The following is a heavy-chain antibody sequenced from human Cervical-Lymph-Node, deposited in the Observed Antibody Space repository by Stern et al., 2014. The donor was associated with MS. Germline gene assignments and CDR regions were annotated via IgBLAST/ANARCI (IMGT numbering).Heavy chain of an antibody. CDR3: ARAAGILDF. J-gene: IGHJ4*02. CDR1: GYTFTNYG. V-gene: IGHV1-18*01. Sequence: VQLVESVDEVKKPGASVKVSCKASGYTFTNYGITWVRQAPGQGLEWMGWISAYNGNTNYEQNLQGRVTMTTDTSTSTVYMELRSLRSDDAAVYYCARAAGILDFWGQGTLVIVSS. CDR2: ISAYNGNT. D-gene: IGHD1-1*01.